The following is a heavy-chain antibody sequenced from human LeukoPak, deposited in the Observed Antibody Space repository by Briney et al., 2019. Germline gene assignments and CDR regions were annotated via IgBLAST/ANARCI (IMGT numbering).Heavy chain of an antibody. CDR1: GFTFSNYA. Sequence: GGSLRLSCSASGFTFSNYAMHWVRQAPGKGLEYVSDISSNGGITYYADSVTGRFTVYRGNSKNMLYLQMNSLRAEDTAVYYCVKDKYPVVVAATLDYWGQGILVTVSS. D-gene: IGHD2-15*01. CDR2: ISSNGGIT. CDR3: VKDKYPVVVAATLDY. J-gene: IGHJ4*02. V-gene: IGHV3-64D*09.